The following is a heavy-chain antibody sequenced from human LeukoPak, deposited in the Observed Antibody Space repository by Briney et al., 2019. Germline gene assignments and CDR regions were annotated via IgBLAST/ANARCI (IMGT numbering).Heavy chain of an antibody. CDR2: ISGSGGST. D-gene: IGHD3-22*01. CDR3: AKGDYYDSSGYYVY. V-gene: IGHV3-23*01. Sequence: PGGSLRLSCAASGFTFSSHAMSWVRQAPGKGLQWVSDISGSGGSTYYADSVKGRFTISRDNSKNTVYLQMNSLRAEDTAVYYCAKGDYYDSSGYYVYWGQGTLVTVSS. CDR1: GFTFSSHA. J-gene: IGHJ4*02.